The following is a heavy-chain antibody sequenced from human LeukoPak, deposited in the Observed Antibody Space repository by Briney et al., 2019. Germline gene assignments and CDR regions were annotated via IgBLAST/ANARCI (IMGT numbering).Heavy chain of an antibody. CDR3: ARGPTDFDASDI. J-gene: IGHJ3*02. CDR1: GFPISSYW. CDR2: IKHDSSET. V-gene: IGHV3-7*01. Sequence: PGGSLRLSCAASGFPISSYWMSWVRQVPGKGLESVAHIKHDSSETYYVDTVRGRFIISRDNAKNSLYLQMKSLRVEDTAVYHCARGPTDFDASDIWGHGTLVTVSS.